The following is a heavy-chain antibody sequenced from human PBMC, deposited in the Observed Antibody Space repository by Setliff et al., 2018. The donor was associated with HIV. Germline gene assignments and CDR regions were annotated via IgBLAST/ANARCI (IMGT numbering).Heavy chain of an antibody. V-gene: IGHV5-51*01. CDR2: IYPDDSDT. CDR1: GYSFSSHW. D-gene: IGHD3-22*01. Sequence: PGESLKISCTGSGYSFSSHWIGWVRQMPGQGLEWMGIIYPDDSDTRYSPSFQGQVTISADKSIRTAYLQWSGLKASDTAMYYCARRHYDSNNLGGKYFDYWGQGTLVTVSS. CDR3: ARRHYDSNNLGGKYFDY. J-gene: IGHJ4*02.